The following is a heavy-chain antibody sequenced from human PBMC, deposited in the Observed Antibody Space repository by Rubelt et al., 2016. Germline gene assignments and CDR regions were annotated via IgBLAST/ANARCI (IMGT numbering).Heavy chain of an antibody. V-gene: IGHV1-3*01. CDR1: GYTFTSYA. J-gene: IGHJ6*02. Sequence: QVQLVQSGAEVKKPGASVKVSCKASGYTFTSYAMHWVRQAPGQRLERMGWINAGNGNTKFSKKFQGRGTSTWETSSSRAYIELSGLRSEDTAGYCWAGSGFDYDILTGYYNSYGMDVWGQGTTVTVSS. CDR2: INAGNGNT. CDR3: AGSGFDYDILTGYYNSYGMDV. D-gene: IGHD3-9*01.